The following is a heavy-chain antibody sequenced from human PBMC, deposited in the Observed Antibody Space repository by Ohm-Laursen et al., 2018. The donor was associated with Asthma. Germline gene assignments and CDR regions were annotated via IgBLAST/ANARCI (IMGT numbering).Heavy chain of an antibody. CDR3: VRNPRVCDY. J-gene: IGHJ4*02. CDR1: GFIFSSYH. CDR2: INLDGSDH. Sequence: SLRLSCAASGFIFSSYHMTWVRQAPGQGLEWVVNINLDGSDHYYVDSVKGRCSISRDNAKNSLFLQMNNLRAEGTAVDYCVRNPRVCDYWGQGTLVTVSS. V-gene: IGHV3-7*01. D-gene: IGHD3-16*01.